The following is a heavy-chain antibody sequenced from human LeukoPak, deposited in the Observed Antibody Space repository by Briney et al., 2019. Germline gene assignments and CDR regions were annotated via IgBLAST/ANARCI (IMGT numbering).Heavy chain of an antibody. D-gene: IGHD3-16*01. J-gene: IGHJ4*02. CDR3: AKGFGEMITFGGVPGY. CDR1: GFTFSSYA. CDR2: ISGSGGST. Sequence: GGSLRLSCAASGFTFSSYAMSWVRQAPGKGLEWVSAISGSGGSTYYADSVKGRFAISRDNSKNTLYLQMNSLRAEDTAVYYCAKGFGEMITFGGVPGYWGQGTLVTVSS. V-gene: IGHV3-23*01.